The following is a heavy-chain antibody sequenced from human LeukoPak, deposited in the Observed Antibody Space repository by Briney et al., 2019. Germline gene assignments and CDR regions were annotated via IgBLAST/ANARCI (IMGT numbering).Heavy chain of an antibody. Sequence: SVKVSCKASGGTFSSYAISWVRQAPGQGLEWMGRIIPILGIANYAQKFQGRVTITADKSTSTAYMELSSLRSEDTAVYYCARDLIGGGQLLVYYYYGMDVWGQGTTITVSS. V-gene: IGHV1-69*04. CDR3: ARDLIGGGQLLVYYYYGMDV. J-gene: IGHJ6*02. D-gene: IGHD2-2*01. CDR2: IIPILGIA. CDR1: GGTFSSYA.